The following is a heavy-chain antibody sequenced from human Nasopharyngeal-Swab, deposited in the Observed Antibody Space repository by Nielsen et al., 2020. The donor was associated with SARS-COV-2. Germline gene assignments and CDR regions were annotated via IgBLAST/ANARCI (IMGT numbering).Heavy chain of an antibody. CDR1: GFTFSSYG. CDR3: AKAWLPTY. J-gene: IGHJ4*02. D-gene: IGHD5-24*01. Sequence: GESLKISCAASGFTFSSYGMHWVRQAPGKGLEWVAVISYDGSNKYYADSVKGRFTISRDNSKNTLHLQMNSLRAEDTAVYYCAKAWLPTYWGQGTLVTVSS. CDR2: ISYDGSNK. V-gene: IGHV3-30*18.